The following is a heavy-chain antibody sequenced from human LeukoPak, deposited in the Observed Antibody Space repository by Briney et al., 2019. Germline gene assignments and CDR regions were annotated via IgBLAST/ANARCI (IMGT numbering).Heavy chain of an antibody. V-gene: IGHV5-51*01. Sequence: GGSLKISCKGSGYTFSSYWIGWVRQMPGKGLEWMGIIYPGDSDTRYSPSLQGQVTISVDTSIGTAYLQWSSLKASDTAIYYCARQNDFRLDYWGQGTLVTVSS. CDR3: ARQNDFRLDY. J-gene: IGHJ4*02. CDR2: IYPGDSDT. D-gene: IGHD3-3*01. CDR1: GYTFSSYW.